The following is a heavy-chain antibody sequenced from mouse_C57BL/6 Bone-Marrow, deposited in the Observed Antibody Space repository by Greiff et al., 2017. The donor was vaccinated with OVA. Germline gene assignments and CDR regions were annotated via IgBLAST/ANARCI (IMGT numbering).Heavy chain of an antibody. V-gene: IGHV1-7*01. CDR2: INPSSGYT. Sequence: VQLQESGAELAKPGASVKLSCKASGYTFTSYWMHWVKQRPGKGLEWIGYINPSSGYTKYNQKFKDKATVTADKSSSTAYMQLSSLTYEDSAVYYCARGYYAMDYWGQGTSVTVSS. CDR1: GYTFTSYW. J-gene: IGHJ4*01. CDR3: ARGYYAMDY.